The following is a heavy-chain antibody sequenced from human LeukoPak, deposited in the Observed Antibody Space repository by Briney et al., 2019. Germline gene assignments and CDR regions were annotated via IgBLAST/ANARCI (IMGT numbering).Heavy chain of an antibody. CDR3: TTAPTMGGATGDY. J-gene: IGHJ4*02. D-gene: IGHD3-10*01. CDR1: GFTFSNAW. CDR2: IKSKTDGGTT. V-gene: IGHV3-15*01. Sequence: GGSLRLSCAASGFTFSNAWMSWVRQAPGKGLEWVGRIKSKTDGGTTDYAAPVKGRFTISRDDSKNTLYLQMNSLKTEDTAVYYCTTAPTMGGATGDYWGKETLVTVSS.